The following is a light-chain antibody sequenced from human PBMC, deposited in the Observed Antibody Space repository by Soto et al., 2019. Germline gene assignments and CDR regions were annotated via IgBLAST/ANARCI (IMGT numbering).Light chain of an antibody. CDR2: GAS. CDR1: QSVTSTS. J-gene: IGKJ5*01. Sequence: CDILSCRASQSVTSTSLAWYQQKPGQAPRLLMYGASSRATGTPDRISGGGSGTDFTLTISRLEPEDFAVYYCQHYVTSSITFGQGTRLE. CDR3: QHYVTSSIT. V-gene: IGKV3-20*01.